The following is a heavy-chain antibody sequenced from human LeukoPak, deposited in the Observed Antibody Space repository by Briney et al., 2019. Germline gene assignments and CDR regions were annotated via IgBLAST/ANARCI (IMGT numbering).Heavy chain of an antibody. D-gene: IGHD6-6*01. CDR1: GFTFSNYW. Sequence: GGSLRLSCVASGFTFSNYWMHWVRHPPGKGLVWVSRIYMDGRTTNYADSVKGRFTISRDNAKNTVYLEMNSLTAEDTAVYYCVRVSRTIDFWGQGTLVTVSS. V-gene: IGHV3-74*01. J-gene: IGHJ4*02. CDR2: IYMDGRTT. CDR3: VRVSRTIDF.